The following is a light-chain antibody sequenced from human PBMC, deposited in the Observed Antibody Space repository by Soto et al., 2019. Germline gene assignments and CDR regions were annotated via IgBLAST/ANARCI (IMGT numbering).Light chain of an antibody. Sequence: IQMTQSVSSLSASVGDRVTITCRASQRITTYLNWYQQKPGNAPKLLVTTSGTLQRGVPSRFSGSGSGTDFTLTITSLQREDFATYFCQQTYSTPYTFGQGTRLEIK. CDR2: TSG. CDR3: QQTYSTPYT. V-gene: IGKV1-39*01. J-gene: IGKJ2*01. CDR1: QRITTY.